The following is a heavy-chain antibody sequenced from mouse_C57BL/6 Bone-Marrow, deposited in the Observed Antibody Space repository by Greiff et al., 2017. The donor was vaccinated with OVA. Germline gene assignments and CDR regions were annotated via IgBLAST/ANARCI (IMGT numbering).Heavy chain of an antibody. J-gene: IGHJ4*01. D-gene: IGHD3-1*01. CDR2: IRSKSNNYAT. V-gene: IGHV10-1*01. CDR3: VRRGYHYYYAMDY. Sequence: VQLKESGGGLVQPKGSLKLSCAASGFSFNTYAMNWVRQAPGKGLEWVARIRSKSNNYATYYADSVKDRFTISRDDSESMLYLQMNNLKTEDTAMYYCVRRGYHYYYAMDYWGQGTSVTVSS. CDR1: GFSFNTYA.